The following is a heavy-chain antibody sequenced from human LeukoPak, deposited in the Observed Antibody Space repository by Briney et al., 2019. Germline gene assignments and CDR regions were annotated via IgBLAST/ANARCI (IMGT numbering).Heavy chain of an antibody. D-gene: IGHD2-2*01. CDR1: GFTFSSYW. Sequence: GGSLRLSCAASGFTFSSYWMSWVRQAPGRGLEWVANIKQDGSAKYYVDSVKGRFTISRDNAKNSLYLQMNSLRAEDTAVYYRTEGGTTTWVEDYWGQGTLVTVSS. J-gene: IGHJ4*02. CDR2: IKQDGSAK. CDR3: TEGGTTTWVEDY. V-gene: IGHV3-7*05.